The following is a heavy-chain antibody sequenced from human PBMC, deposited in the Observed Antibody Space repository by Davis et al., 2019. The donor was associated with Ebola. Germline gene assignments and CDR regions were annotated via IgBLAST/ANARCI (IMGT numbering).Heavy chain of an antibody. CDR2: IDAYNGNT. D-gene: IGHD5-12*01. V-gene: IGHV1-18*04. Sequence: ASVKVSCKASGYTFTNYYMHWVRQAPGQGLEWMGWIDAYNGNTNYAQKLQGRVTMTTDTSTSTAYMELRSLRSDDTAIYYCARDGRTYSGYDFTDFWGQGTLVTVSS. CDR3: ARDGRTYSGYDFTDF. J-gene: IGHJ4*02. CDR1: GYTFTNYY.